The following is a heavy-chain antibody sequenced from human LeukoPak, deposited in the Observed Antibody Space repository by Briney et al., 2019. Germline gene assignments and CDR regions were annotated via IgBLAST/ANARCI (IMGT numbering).Heavy chain of an antibody. CDR1: GFTFSSYA. V-gene: IGHV3-23*01. CDR3: AKDFTTYYYGSGKRFDP. CDR2: ISGSGGST. Sequence: PGGSLRLSCAASGFTFSSYAMSWVRQAPGKGLEWVSAISGSGGSTYYADSVKGRFTISRDNSKNTLYLQMNSLRAEDTAVYYCAKDFTTYYYGSGKRFDPWGQGTLVTVSS. D-gene: IGHD3-10*01. J-gene: IGHJ5*02.